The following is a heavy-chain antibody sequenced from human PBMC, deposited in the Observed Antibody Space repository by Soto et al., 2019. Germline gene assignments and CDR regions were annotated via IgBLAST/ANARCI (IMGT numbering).Heavy chain of an antibody. CDR2: INHSGRV. D-gene: IGHD2-21*01. J-gene: IGHJ5*02. Sequence: SETLSLTCAVYGGSFSGHSWTWIRQSPGKGLEWIGDINHSGRVNYSPSLKSRVTISLDTSKNQFSLNLRLVTAADTAVYYCARLRIATNNYKWFDPWGQGTLVTVSS. CDR1: GGSFSGHS. V-gene: IGHV4-34*01. CDR3: ARLRIATNNYKWFDP.